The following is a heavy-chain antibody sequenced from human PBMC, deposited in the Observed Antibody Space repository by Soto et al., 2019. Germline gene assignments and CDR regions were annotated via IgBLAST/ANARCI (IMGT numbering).Heavy chain of an antibody. CDR2: IIPIFGTA. V-gene: IGHV1-69*01. J-gene: IGHJ4*02. Sequence: QVQLVQSGAEVKKPGSSVKVSCKASGGTFSSYSITWVRQAPGQGLEWMGEIIPIFGTANYAQKFQGRVTITADESTGTAYMGLSSLRSDDTAVYYCARDGGRHSGGIDYWGQGTLVTVSS. D-gene: IGHD1-26*01. CDR3: ARDGGRHSGGIDY. CDR1: GGTFSSYS.